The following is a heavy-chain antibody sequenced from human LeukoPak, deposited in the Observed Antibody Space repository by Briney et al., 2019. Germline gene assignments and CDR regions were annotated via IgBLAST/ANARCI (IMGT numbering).Heavy chain of an antibody. CDR2: IYYSGST. CDR1: GGSISSYY. V-gene: IGHV4-59*01. J-gene: IGHJ4*02. D-gene: IGHD1-26*01. CDR3: ARDFSGSSNFDY. Sequence: SETLSLTCTVSGGSISSYYWSWIRQPPGKGLEWIGYIYYSGSTNYNPSLKSRVTISVDTSKNQFSLKLSSVTAADTAVYYCARDFSGSSNFDYWGQGTLVTVSS.